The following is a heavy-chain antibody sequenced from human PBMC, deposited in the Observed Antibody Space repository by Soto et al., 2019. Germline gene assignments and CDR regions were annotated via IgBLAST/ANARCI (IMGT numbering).Heavy chain of an antibody. Sequence: QVQLQESGPGLVKPSETLSLTCTVSGGSIISYYWSWIRQPPGKGLEWMGYIYYSGSTNYNPSLKSRVTISVDTSKNQFSLKLSSVTAADTAVYYCARAPEDDFWSGYSAYHFDYWGQGTLVTVSS. CDR1: GGSIISYY. CDR2: IYYSGST. CDR3: ARAPEDDFWSGYSAYHFDY. V-gene: IGHV4-59*01. J-gene: IGHJ4*02. D-gene: IGHD3-3*01.